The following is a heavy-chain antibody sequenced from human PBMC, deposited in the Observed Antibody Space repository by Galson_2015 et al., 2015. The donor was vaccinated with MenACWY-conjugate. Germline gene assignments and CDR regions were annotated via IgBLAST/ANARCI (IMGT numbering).Heavy chain of an antibody. CDR2: ISSYNGNR. Sequence: SVKVSCKASGYTFNNYGISWVRQAPGQGLEWMGCISSYNGNRNYVQKLQGRVTMTTDTSTSTAYMELRSLRSDDTAVYYCARGIQDAFDIRVQGTMVTVSS. D-gene: IGHD5-18*01. CDR1: GYTFNNYG. CDR3: ARGIQDAFDI. V-gene: IGHV1-18*01. J-gene: IGHJ3*02.